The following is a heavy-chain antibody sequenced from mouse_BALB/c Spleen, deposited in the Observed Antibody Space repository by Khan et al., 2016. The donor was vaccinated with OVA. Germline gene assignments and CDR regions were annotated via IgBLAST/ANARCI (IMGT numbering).Heavy chain of an antibody. V-gene: IGHV13-2*02. CDR2: ITVKSDNSGA. J-gene: IGHJ2*01. CDR3: SRGGYYYGTPFDY. CDR1: GFTFSYYQ. Sequence: VQLVETGGGLVRPGNSLKLSCVTSGFTFSYYQMHWLRQFPGKRLEWIAVITVKSDNSGANYAESVKGRFTISRDDSKSSVYLQMNRLREEDTATYYCSRGGYYYGTPFDYWGQGTTLTVSS. D-gene: IGHD1-1*01.